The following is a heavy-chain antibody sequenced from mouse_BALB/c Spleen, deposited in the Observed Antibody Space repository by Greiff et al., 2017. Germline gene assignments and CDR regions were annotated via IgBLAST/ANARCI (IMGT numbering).Heavy chain of an antibody. J-gene: IGHJ2*01. D-gene: IGHD1-1*01. V-gene: IGHV8-11*01. CDR3: ARLYEEYFDY. CDR2: IWWNDNK. CDR1: GFSLSTYGIG. Sequence: QVTLKESGPGILQPSQTLSLTCSFSGFSLSTYGIGVGWIRQPSGKGLEWLAHIWWNDNKYYNTALKSRLTISKDTSNNQVFLKIASVDTADTATYYCARLYEEYFDYWGQGTTLTVST.